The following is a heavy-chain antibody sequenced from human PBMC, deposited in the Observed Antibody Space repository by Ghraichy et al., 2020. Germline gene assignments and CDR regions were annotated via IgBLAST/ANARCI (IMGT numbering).Heavy chain of an antibody. J-gene: IGHJ6*02. CDR3: AADRQGAYDKPLYYYYGMDV. V-gene: IGHV1-58*01. Sequence: SVKVSCKASGFTFTSSAVQWVRQARGQRLEWIGWIVVGSGNTNYAQKFQERVTITRDMSTSTAYMELSSLRSEDTAVYYCAADRQGAYDKPLYYYYGMDVWGQGTTVTVSS. CDR2: IVVGSGNT. D-gene: IGHD1-26*01. CDR1: GFTFTSSA.